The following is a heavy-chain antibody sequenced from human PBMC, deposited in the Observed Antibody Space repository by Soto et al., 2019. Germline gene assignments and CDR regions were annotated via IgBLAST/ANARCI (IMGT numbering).Heavy chain of an antibody. CDR3: AKGIAAAGTLSWFDP. V-gene: IGHV3-23*01. J-gene: IGHJ5*02. CDR2: ISGSGGST. Sequence: GGSLRLSCAPSGFTFSSYAMNWVRQAPGKGLEWVSAISGSGGSTYYADSLKGRFTISRDNSKNTLSLQMNSLRAEDTAVYYCAKGIAAAGTLSWFDPWGQGTLVTVSS. D-gene: IGHD6-13*01. CDR1: GFTFSSYA.